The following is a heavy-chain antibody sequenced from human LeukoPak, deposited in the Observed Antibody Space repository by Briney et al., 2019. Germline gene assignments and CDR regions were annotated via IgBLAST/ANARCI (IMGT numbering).Heavy chain of an antibody. V-gene: IGHV1-69*13. D-gene: IGHD6-19*01. CDR2: IIPIFGTA. CDR3: ARGLKAVAGIRRRPYYYYGMDV. J-gene: IGHJ6*02. CDR1: GGTFSSYA. Sequence: SVKVSCKASGGTFSSYAISWVRQAPGQGLEWMGGIIPIFGTANYAQKFQGRVTITADESTSTAYMELSSLRSEDTAVYYCARGLKAVAGIRRRPYYYYGMDVWGQGTTVTVSS.